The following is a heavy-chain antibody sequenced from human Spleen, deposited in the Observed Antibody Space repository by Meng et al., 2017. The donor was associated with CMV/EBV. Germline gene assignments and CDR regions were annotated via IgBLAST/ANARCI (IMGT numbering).Heavy chain of an antibody. CDR2: ISSSGISI. D-gene: IGHD3-22*01. J-gene: IGHJ4*02. CDR3: ASSGYYHFYFDY. CDR1: GFTFSDYY. V-gene: IGHV3-11*01. Sequence: GESLKISCAASGFTFSDYYMSWIRQAPGKGLEWVSYISSSGISIYYADSVKGRFTISRDNAKNSLYLQINSLRAADTAVYYCASSGYYHFYFDYWGQGTPVTVSS.